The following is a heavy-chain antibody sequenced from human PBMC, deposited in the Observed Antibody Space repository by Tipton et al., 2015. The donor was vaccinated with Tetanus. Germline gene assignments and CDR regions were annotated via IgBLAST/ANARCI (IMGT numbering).Heavy chain of an antibody. J-gene: IGHJ4*02. Sequence: LSCTVSGGSISSSSYYWGWIRQPPGKGLEWIESIYYSGSTYYNPSLKSRVTISVDTSKNQFSLKLSSVTAADTAVYYCARTRYCSGGSCYRDYFDYWGQGTLVTVSS. CDR1: GGSISSSSYY. D-gene: IGHD2-15*01. CDR2: IYYSGST. V-gene: IGHV4-39*01. CDR3: ARTRYCSGGSCYRDYFDY.